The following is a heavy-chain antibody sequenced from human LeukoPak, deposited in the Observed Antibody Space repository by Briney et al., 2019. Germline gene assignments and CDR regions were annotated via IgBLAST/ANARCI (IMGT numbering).Heavy chain of an antibody. CDR2: IYYSGST. J-gene: IGHJ4*02. CDR3: AKSAAAAGTFDY. CDR1: GGSISSYY. D-gene: IGHD6-13*01. V-gene: IGHV4-59*01. Sequence: SETQSLTCTVSGGSISSYYWSWIRQPPGKGLEWIGYIYYSGSTNYNPSLKSRVTISVDTSKNQFSLKLSSVTAADTAVYYCAKSAAAAGTFDYWGQGTLVTVSS.